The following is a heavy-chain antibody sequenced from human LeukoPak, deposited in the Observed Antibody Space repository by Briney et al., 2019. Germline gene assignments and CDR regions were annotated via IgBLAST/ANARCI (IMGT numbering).Heavy chain of an antibody. Sequence: PSETLSLTCTVSGGSISSGDYYWSWIRQPPGQGLEWIGYIYYSGSTYYNPSLKSRVTISVDTSKNQFSLKLSSVTAADTAVYYCAREPPYYYDSSGRDAFDIWGQGTMVTVSS. V-gene: IGHV4-30-4*01. CDR2: IYYSGST. CDR3: AREPPYYYDSSGRDAFDI. CDR1: GGSISSGDYY. J-gene: IGHJ3*02. D-gene: IGHD3-22*01.